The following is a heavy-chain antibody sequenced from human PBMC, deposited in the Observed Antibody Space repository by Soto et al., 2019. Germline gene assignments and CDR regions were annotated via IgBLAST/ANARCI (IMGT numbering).Heavy chain of an antibody. CDR2: IYYSGST. Sequence: SETLSLTCTVSGGSISSYYWSWIRQPPGKGLEWIGYIYYSGSTNYNPSLKSRVTISVDTSKNQFSLKLSSVTAADTAVYYCATGPAPEYYYYYVDVWGKGTTVTVSS. V-gene: IGHV4-59*08. J-gene: IGHJ6*03. CDR1: GGSISSYY. CDR3: ATGPAPEYYYYYVDV.